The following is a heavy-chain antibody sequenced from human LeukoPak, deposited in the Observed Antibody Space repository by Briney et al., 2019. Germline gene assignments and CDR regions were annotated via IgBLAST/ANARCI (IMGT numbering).Heavy chain of an antibody. J-gene: IGHJ4*02. CDR1: GYTFTSYG. D-gene: IGHD6-13*01. V-gene: IGHV1-18*01. CDR2: ISAYNGNT. Sequence: ASVKVSCKASGYTFTSYGINWVRQAPGQGLEWMGWISAYNGNTNFAQRFQGRVTMTRDTSISTVYMELSRLRSDDTALYYCARTLYISAVPGGFDYWGQGTLVTVSS. CDR3: ARTLYISAVPGGFDY.